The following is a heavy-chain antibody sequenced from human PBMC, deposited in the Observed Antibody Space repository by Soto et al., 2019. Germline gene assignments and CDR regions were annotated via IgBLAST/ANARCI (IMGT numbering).Heavy chain of an antibody. CDR2: IYSGGST. CDR3: ARDGSSGWYDYYYYGMDV. CDR1: GFTVSSNY. Sequence: GGSLRLSCAASGFTVSSNYMSWVRQAPGKGLEWVSVIYSGGSTYYADSVKGRFTISRDNSKDTLYLQMNSLRAEDTAVYYCARDGSSGWYDYYYYGMDVWGQGTTVTVSS. V-gene: IGHV3-53*01. J-gene: IGHJ6*02. D-gene: IGHD6-19*01.